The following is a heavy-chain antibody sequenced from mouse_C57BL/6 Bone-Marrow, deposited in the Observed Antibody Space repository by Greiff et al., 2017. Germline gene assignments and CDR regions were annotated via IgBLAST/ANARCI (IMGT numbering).Heavy chain of an antibody. CDR3: ARSLNYYAMDY. CDR1: GFTFSDYG. J-gene: IGHJ4*01. V-gene: IGHV5-17*01. Sequence: EVKLVESGGGLVKPGGSLKLSCAASGFTFSDYGMHWVRQAPEKGLEWVAYISSGSSTIYYADTVKGRFTISRDNAKNTLFLQMTSLRSEDTAMYYCARSLNYYAMDYWGQGTSVTVSS. CDR2: ISSGSSTI.